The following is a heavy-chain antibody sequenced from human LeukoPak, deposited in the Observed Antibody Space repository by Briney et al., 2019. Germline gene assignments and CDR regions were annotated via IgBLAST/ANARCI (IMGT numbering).Heavy chain of an antibody. V-gene: IGHV1-18*01. CDR1: GYTFSSYG. Sequence: ASVKVSCKTSGYTFSSYGISWVRQAPGQGLEWMGWTSAYNPYTNYAQKFQGRVTMTTDTSTSTAYMELSRLRSDDTAVYYCARVGYYGSGSSNWFDPWGQGTLVTVSS. CDR3: ARVGYYGSGSSNWFDP. D-gene: IGHD3-10*01. CDR2: TSAYNPYT. J-gene: IGHJ5*02.